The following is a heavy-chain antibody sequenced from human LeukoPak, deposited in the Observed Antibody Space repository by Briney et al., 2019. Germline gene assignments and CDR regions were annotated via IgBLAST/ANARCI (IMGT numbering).Heavy chain of an antibody. J-gene: IGHJ6*03. D-gene: IGHD2-2*01. V-gene: IGHV4-4*09. CDR1: GGSISSYY. Sequence: SETLSLTCTVSGGSISSYYWSWIRQPPGKGLEWIGYIYTSGSTNYNPSLKSRVTISVDTSENQFSLKLSSVTAADTAVYYCARGIVVVPAAVSQYYYYYMDVWGKGTTVTVSS. CDR2: IYTSGST. CDR3: ARGIVVVPAAVSQYYYYYMDV.